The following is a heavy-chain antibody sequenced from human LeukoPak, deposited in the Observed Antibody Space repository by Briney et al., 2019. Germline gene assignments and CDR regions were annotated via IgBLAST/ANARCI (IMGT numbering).Heavy chain of an antibody. D-gene: IGHD2-2*01. J-gene: IGHJ5*02. CDR2: IYYSGST. CDR3: ARQRPSDDCSSTSCLRRGGWFDP. CDR1: GGSISSSSYY. V-gene: IGHV4-39*01. Sequence: SETLSLTCAVSGGSISSSSYYWGWIRQPPGKGLEWIGSIYYSGSTYYNPSLKSRVTISVDTSKNQFSLKLSSVTAADTAVYYCARQRPSDDCSSTSCLRRGGWFDPWGQGTLVTVSS.